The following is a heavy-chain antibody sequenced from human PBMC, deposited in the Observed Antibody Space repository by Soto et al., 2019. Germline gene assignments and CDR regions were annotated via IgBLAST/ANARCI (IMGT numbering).Heavy chain of an antibody. V-gene: IGHV3-7*05. J-gene: IGHJ5*02. D-gene: IGHD6-6*01. CDR2: MNHDGNKK. CDR1: GFTFSNYW. Sequence: SGGSLRLSCAASGFTFSNYWMSWVRQAPGKGLEWVANMNHDGNKKYYVDSVKGRFTISRDNGKNSLYLQMDSLRIEDTAIYYCGRTSSPLGQGTQVTVSS. CDR3: GRTSSP.